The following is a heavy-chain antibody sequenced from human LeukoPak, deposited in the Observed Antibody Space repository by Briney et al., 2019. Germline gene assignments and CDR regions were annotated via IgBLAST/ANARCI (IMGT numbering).Heavy chain of an antibody. CDR1: GFRFSSYA. CDR2: IGGSGGRT. CDR3: ARTPYGAHFDY. J-gene: IGHJ4*02. Sequence: GGSLRLSCAASGFRFSSYAMTWVRQAPGKGLEWVSGIGGSGGRTYYADFVKGRFTISRDNSKNTLYLQMNSLRAEDTAVYYCARTPYGAHFDYWGQGTLVTVSS. V-gene: IGHV3-23*01. D-gene: IGHD4-17*01.